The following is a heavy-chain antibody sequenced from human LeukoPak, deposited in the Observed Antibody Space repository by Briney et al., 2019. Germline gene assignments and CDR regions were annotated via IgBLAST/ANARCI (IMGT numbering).Heavy chain of an antibody. V-gene: IGHV1-69*05. Sequence: SVKVSCKASGGTFSSYAISWVRQAPGQGLEWMGGIIPIFGTANYAQKFQGRVTITTDESTSTAYMELSSLRSEDTAVYYCARGGVGPSGYFDYWGQGTLVTVSS. D-gene: IGHD1-26*01. J-gene: IGHJ4*02. CDR1: GGTFSSYA. CDR3: ARGGVGPSGYFDY. CDR2: IIPIFGTA.